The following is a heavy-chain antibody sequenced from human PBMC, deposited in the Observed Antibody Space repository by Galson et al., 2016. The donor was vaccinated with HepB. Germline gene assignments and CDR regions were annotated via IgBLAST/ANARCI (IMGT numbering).Heavy chain of an antibody. V-gene: IGHV3-23*01. Sequence: LRLSCAGSGFTFNSYAMNWVRQAPRKGPEWVAAISSGGDITYYADSVKGRFTISRDDAINTAYLQMNSLRVEDTAVYYCGELPDLIDDRDIRGDFNYWGQGTSVTVSS. J-gene: IGHJ4*02. CDR1: GFTFNSYA. D-gene: IGHD3-10*01. CDR3: GELPDLIDDRDIRGDFNY. CDR2: ISSGGDIT.